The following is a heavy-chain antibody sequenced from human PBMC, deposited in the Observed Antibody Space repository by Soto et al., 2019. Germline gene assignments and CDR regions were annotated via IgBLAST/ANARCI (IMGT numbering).Heavy chain of an antibody. CDR3: TRSVGPFDY. CDR2: IWYDGLIK. J-gene: IGHJ4*02. V-gene: IGHV3-33*01. CDR1: GFIFRTYG. Sequence: QVELVGSGGGGAQPWRSLRLSCAASGFIFRTYGMHWLRQAPGKGLEWVAVIWYDGLIKDYADSVKGRFTISRDNSKNTLDLQMNSLRAEDMAIYYCTRSVGPFDYWGQGTLVTVSS.